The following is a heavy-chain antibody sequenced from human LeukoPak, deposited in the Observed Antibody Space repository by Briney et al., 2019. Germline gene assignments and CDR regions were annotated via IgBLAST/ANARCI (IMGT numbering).Heavy chain of an antibody. CDR3: AKDDGWVQYAN. CDR2: INQDVSEK. CDR1: GFTFSSYW. J-gene: IGHJ4*02. D-gene: IGHD5-24*01. Sequence: GGSLRLSCAASGFTFSSYWMNWVRQAPGKGLEWVANINQDVSEKYYVDSVKGRFTISRDNSKNTLYLQMNSLRAEDTAVYYCAKDDGWVQYANWGQGTLVTVSS. V-gene: IGHV3-7*03.